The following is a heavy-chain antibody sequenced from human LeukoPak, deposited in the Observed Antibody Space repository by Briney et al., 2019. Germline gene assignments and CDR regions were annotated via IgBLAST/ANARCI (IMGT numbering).Heavy chain of an antibody. D-gene: IGHD3-3*01. CDR2: IYHSGST. CDR1: GYSISSGYY. J-gene: IGHJ4*02. V-gene: IGHV4-38-2*02. Sequence: PSETLSLTCSFSGYSISSGYYWGWIRQPPGQGLEWIGNIYHSGSTYYNPSLKSRVTISVDTSKDQFSLKLSSVTAADTAVYYCAGDFWSGYYFRDWGQGTLVTVSS. CDR3: AGDFWSGYYFRD.